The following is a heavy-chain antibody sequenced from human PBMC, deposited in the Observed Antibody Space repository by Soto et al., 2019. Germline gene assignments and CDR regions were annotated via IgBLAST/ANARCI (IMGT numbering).Heavy chain of an antibody. CDR3: ARLDYDFGRRGWFDP. D-gene: IGHD3-3*01. CDR1: GGSISSYY. CDR2: IYYSGST. Sequence: SETLSLTCTVSGGSISSYYWSWIRQPPGKGLEWIGYIYYSGSTNYNLSLKSRVTISVDTSKNQFSLKLSSVTAADTAVYYCARLDYDFGRRGWFDPWGQGTLVTVSS. J-gene: IGHJ5*02. V-gene: IGHV4-59*08.